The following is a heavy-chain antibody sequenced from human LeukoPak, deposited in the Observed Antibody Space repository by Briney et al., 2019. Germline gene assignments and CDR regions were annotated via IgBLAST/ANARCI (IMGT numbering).Heavy chain of an antibody. J-gene: IGHJ4*02. D-gene: IGHD1-1*01. V-gene: IGHV1-2*02. Sequence: ASVKVSCKASGYTFTDYYMXWVRQAPGQRXXXXXWINPNSGGTSYAQXXXGRVTMTRDTSINTAYMDLSSPRSDDTAVYYCAREGPGTPGVFDYWGQGTLVTVSS. CDR1: GYTFTDYY. CDR2: INPNSGGT. CDR3: AREGPGTPGVFDY.